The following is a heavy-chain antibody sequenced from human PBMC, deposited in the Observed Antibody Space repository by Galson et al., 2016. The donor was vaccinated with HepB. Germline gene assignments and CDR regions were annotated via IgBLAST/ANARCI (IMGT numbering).Heavy chain of an antibody. Sequence: SLRLSCAAAGFMFGNYAMDWVRQVPGKGLEWVSGVTWNSNKIDHADSVKGRFTITRDNAKNSLYLQMNSLRAEDTALYYCAKYLDYYDSSGVDYWGQGTLVTVSS. D-gene: IGHD3-22*01. CDR3: AKYLDYYDSSGVDY. J-gene: IGHJ4*02. CDR2: VTWNSNKI. V-gene: IGHV3-9*01. CDR1: GFMFGNYA.